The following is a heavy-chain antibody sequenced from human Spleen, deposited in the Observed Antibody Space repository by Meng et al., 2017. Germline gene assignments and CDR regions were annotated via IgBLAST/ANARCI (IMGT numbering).Heavy chain of an antibody. CDR2: IKQDGSDK. CDR1: GFTFSRHW. J-gene: IGHJ4*01. D-gene: IGHD3-10*01. V-gene: IGHV3-7*01. Sequence: GESLKISCAASGFTFSRHWMSWVRQAPGKGLEWVANIKQDGSDKYYVDSVKGRFTISRDNAKNSLYLQMNSLRAEDTAVYYCARDIVAMVRGVIITYYFDYWGHG. CDR3: ARDIVAMVRGVIITYYFDY.